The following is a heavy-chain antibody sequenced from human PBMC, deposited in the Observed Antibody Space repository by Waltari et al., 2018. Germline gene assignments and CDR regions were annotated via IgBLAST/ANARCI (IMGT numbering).Heavy chain of an antibody. J-gene: IGHJ4*02. CDR1: GYTFPGYY. V-gene: IGHV1-2*06. CDR2: INPNSGGT. CDR3: ARDPGYSGYGYDY. D-gene: IGHD5-12*01. Sequence: QVQLVQSGAEVKQPGASVKVSCKASGYTFPGYYMHWVRQAPGQGLEWMGRINPNSGGTNYAQKFQGRVTMTRDTSISTAYMELSRLRSDDTAVYYCARDPGYSGYGYDYWGQGTLVTVSS.